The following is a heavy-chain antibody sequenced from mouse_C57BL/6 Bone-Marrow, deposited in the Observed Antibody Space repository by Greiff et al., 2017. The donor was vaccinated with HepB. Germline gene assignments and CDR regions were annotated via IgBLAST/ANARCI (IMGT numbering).Heavy chain of an antibody. CDR2: ISYDGSN. Sequence: EVKVEESGPGLVKPSQSLSLTCSVTGYSITSGYYWNWIRQFPGNKLEWMGYISYDGSNNYNPSLKNRISITRDTSKNQFFLKLNSVTTEDTATYYCARAYPGYFDVWGTGTTVTVSS. CDR1: GYSITSGYY. CDR3: ARAYPGYFDV. J-gene: IGHJ1*03. D-gene: IGHD2-10*01. V-gene: IGHV3-6*01.